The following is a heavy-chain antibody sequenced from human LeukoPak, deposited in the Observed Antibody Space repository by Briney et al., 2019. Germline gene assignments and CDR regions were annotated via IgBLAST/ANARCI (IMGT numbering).Heavy chain of an antibody. J-gene: IGHJ4*02. CDR3: AKDWRDGYKRVIVY. D-gene: IGHD3-16*02. CDR2: ISGSGGGT. CDR1: GFTFSSYA. V-gene: IGHV3-23*01. Sequence: GGSLRLSCAASGFTFSSYAMSWVRQAPGKGLEWVSAISGSGGGTYYADSVKGRFTISRDNSKNTLYLQMNSLRAEDTAVYYCAKDWRDGYKRVIVYWGQGTLVTVSS.